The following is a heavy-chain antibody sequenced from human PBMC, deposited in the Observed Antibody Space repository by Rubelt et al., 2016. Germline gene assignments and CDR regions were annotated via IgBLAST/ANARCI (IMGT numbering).Heavy chain of an antibody. J-gene: IGHJ3*02. CDR2: IYYSGGT. D-gene: IGHD1-26*01. CDR1: GGSISSYY. CDR3: ARDFRWELQGWCAFDI. V-gene: IGHV4-59*01. Sequence: QLQLQESGPGLVKPSETLSLTCTVSGGSISSYYWSWIRQSPGKGLEWIGYIYYSGGTNYNPSLKSRVTISVDTSKTQFSLKLSSVTAADTAVYYCARDFRWELQGWCAFDIWGQGTMVTVSS.